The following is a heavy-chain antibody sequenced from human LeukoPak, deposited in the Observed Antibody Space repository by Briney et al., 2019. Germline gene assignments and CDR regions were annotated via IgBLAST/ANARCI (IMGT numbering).Heavy chain of an antibody. Sequence: GGSLRLSCVASGFTFSYNGMNWVRQAPGKGLEWVSSISSSSSYIYYADSVRGRFTISRDNAKNSLYLQMNSLRAEDTAVYYCARAVGNYAYTDAFDIWGQGTMVTVSS. CDR1: GFTFSYNG. D-gene: IGHD1-7*01. CDR2: ISSSSSYI. V-gene: IGHV3-21*01. J-gene: IGHJ3*02. CDR3: ARAVGNYAYTDAFDI.